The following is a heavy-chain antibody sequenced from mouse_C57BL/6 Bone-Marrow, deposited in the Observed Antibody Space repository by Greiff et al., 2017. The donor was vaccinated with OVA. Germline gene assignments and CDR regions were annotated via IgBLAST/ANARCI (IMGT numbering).Heavy chain of an antibody. D-gene: IGHD3-2*02. V-gene: IGHV1-15*01. CDR1: GYTFTDYE. CDR2: IDPETGGT. CDR3: TRDSSGFFYAMDY. J-gene: IGHJ4*01. Sequence: QLQQSGAELVRPGASVTLSCKASGYTFTDYEMHWVKQTPVHGLEWIGAIDPETGGTAYNQKFKGKAILTADKSSSTAYMELRSLTSEDSAVYYCTRDSSGFFYAMDYWGQGTSVTVSS.